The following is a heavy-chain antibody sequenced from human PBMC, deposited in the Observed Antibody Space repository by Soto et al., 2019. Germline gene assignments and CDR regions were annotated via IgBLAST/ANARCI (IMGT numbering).Heavy chain of an antibody. D-gene: IGHD6-19*01. J-gene: IGHJ5*02. CDR3: ARLSGWSRYNWFAP. CDR1: VGFMLNNRYS. V-gene: IGHV4-39*01. Sequence: TSETLSLTCTVSVGFMLNNRYSCFCIRQPPGKGLEWIGNIYSSGSTYSNPSLKSRVTISVDTSKNQFFLKLSSVTAADTAVYYCARLSGWSRYNWFAPWGQGTLVTVSS. CDR2: IYSSGST.